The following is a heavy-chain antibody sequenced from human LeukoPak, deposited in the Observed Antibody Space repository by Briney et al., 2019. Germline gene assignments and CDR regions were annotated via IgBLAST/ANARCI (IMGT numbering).Heavy chain of an antibody. V-gene: IGHV3-15*07. CDR3: VTDANRILGARGTGY. J-gene: IGHJ4*02. D-gene: IGHD1-26*01. CDR1: GFDFSSAY. CDR2: IKNKHEHQAT. Sequence: GGSLRLSCAASGFDFSSAYMNRVRQAPGKGLEWVGLIKNKHEHQATDYAAPVRERFIITRDDSSSTLFLQMNSLKTEDTAVYYCVTDANRILGARGTGYWGQGILVTVSS.